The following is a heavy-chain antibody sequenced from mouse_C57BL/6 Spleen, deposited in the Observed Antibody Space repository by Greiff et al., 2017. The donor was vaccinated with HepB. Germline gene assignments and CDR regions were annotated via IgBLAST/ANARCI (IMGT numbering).Heavy chain of an antibody. J-gene: IGHJ2*01. CDR1: GYTFTSYW. CDR2: IHPNSGST. CDR3: ARNYGILYYFDY. V-gene: IGHV1-64*01. Sequence: QVQLQQPGAELVKPGASVKLSCKASGYTFTSYWMHWVKQRPGQGLEWIGMIHPNSGSTNYNEKFKSKATLTVDKSSSTAYMQLSSLTSEDSAVYYCARNYGILYYFDYWGQGTTLTVSS. D-gene: IGHD1-1*01.